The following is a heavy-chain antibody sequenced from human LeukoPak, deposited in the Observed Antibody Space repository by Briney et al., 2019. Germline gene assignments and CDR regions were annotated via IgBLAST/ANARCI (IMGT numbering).Heavy chain of an antibody. J-gene: IGHJ2*01. CDR1: GGSISSYY. D-gene: IGHD2-15*01. V-gene: IGHV4-59*01. CDR2: IXXXGXT. CDR3: ARXXXPGNIVVVVAADXYFDL. Sequence: SETLSLTCTVSGGSISSYYWSWIRQPPGKGLEWIGYIXXXGXTNYNPSLKSRVTISVDTSKNQFSLKLSSVTAADTAVYYCARXXXPGNIVVVVAADXYFDLWGRGTLVTVSS.